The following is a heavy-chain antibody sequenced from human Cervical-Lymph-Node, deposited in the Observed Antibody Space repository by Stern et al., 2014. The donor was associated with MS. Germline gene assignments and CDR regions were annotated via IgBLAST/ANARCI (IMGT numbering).Heavy chain of an antibody. CDR2: INPNSGGT. CDR3: ARERGRAGPAMADY. V-gene: IGHV1-2*06. D-gene: IGHD5-18*01. CDR1: GYTFARNY. J-gene: IGHJ4*02. Sequence: VQLVESGAEGKKPGASVKVSCKTSGYTFARNYIHWVRQAPGQGLEWMGRINPNSGGTNYAQKFQGRVTMTRDTSITTASMELSRLRFDDTAIYYCARERGRAGPAMADYWGQGTLVTVSS.